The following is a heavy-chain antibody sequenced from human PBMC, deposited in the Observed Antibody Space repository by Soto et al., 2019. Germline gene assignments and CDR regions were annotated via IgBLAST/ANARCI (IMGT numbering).Heavy chain of an antibody. CDR3: ARPLWFGEGTMDV. D-gene: IGHD3-10*01. CDR1: GCSISSSSYY. CDR2: IYYSGST. V-gene: IGHV4-39*01. Sequence: SETLSLTCPVSGCSISSSSYYWGWIRQPPGKGLEWIGSIYYSGSTYYNPSLKSRVTISVDTSKNQFSLKLSSVTAADTAVYYCARPLWFGEGTMDVWGQGTTVTVSS. J-gene: IGHJ6*02.